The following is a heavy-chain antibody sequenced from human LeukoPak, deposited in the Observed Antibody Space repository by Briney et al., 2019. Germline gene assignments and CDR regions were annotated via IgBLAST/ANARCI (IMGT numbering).Heavy chain of an antibody. J-gene: IGHJ4*02. Sequence: GGSLRLSCAASGFTVSTNYMSWVRQAPGKGLEWVSVIYSGGTTYYADSVKGRFTISRDNSKNTLYLQMNSLIAEDTAVYYCARAPSFDYWGQGTLVTVSS. CDR2: IYSGGTT. CDR3: ARAPSFDY. V-gene: IGHV3-53*01. CDR1: GFTVSTNY.